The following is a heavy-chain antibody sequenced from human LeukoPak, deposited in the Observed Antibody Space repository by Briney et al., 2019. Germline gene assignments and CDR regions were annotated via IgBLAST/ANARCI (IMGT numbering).Heavy chain of an antibody. D-gene: IGHD3-22*01. CDR2: IYHSGST. V-gene: IGHV4-30-2*01. CDR1: GGSISSGGYS. CDR3: ARGSVVVTPFDY. J-gene: IGHJ4*02. Sequence: NSSETLSLTCAVSGGSISSGGYSWSWIRQPPGKGLEWIGYIYHSGSTYYNPSLKSRVTISVDRSKNQFSLKLSSVTAADTAVYYCARGSVVVTPFDYWDQGTLVTVSS.